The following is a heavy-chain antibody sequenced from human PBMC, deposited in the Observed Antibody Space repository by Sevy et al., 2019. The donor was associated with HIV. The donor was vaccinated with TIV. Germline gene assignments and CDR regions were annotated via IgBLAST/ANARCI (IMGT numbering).Heavy chain of an antibody. D-gene: IGHD3-22*01. Sequence: ASVKVSCKVSGYTLTELSMHWVRQAPGKGLEWMGSFDPEDGETIYAQNFQGRVTMTEDRSTDTAYMELSSLRSEDTAVYYCATTKDYYDSSGYPFDYWGQETLVTVSS. CDR3: ATTKDYYDSSGYPFDY. CDR2: FDPEDGET. J-gene: IGHJ4*02. V-gene: IGHV1-24*01. CDR1: GYTLTELS.